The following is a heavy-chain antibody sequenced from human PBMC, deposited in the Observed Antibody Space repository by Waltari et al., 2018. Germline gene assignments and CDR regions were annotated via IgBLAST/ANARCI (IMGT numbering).Heavy chain of an antibody. CDR3: ARNGNDALDI. D-gene: IGHD1-26*01. Sequence: EVQLVESGGGLVQPGGSLRLSCAASGFTFSSYWMHWVRQAPGKGLVWVSRIKREGRTTAYADSVKGRFTISRDNAKNTLFLQMNSLRAEDTAVYYCARNGNDALDIWGQGTMVTVSS. V-gene: IGHV3-74*01. CDR2: IKREGRTT. CDR1: GFTFSSYW. J-gene: IGHJ3*02.